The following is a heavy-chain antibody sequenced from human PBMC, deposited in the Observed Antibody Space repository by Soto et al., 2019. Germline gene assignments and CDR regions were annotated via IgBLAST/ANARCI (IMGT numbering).Heavy chain of an antibody. CDR2: IYPDESDT. J-gene: IGHJ6*02. CDR3: VRMGFSGGGYLSYYYYGMDI. V-gene: IGHV5-51*03. D-gene: IGHD5-12*01. Sequence: EVQLVQSGAEVKEPGESLKISCKGSGYSFTKYWIGWVRQMPGKGLEWMAIIYPDESDTRYSPSFQGQVTISADKSICTAYLQWSSLKASDTAMYYCVRMGFSGGGYLSYYYYGMDIWGQGTTVTVSS. CDR1: GYSFTKYW.